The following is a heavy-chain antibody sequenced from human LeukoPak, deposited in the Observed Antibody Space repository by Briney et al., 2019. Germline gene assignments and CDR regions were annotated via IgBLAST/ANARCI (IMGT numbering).Heavy chain of an antibody. CDR2: ISGSSSTI. CDR3: VRDPWDY. V-gene: IGHV3-48*02. CDR1: GFTFSSYS. Sequence: PGGSLRLSCAASGFTFSSYSMNWVRQAPGKGLEWVSYISGSSSTIYYADSVKGRFTISRDNAKNLLYLQMNSLRDDDTAVYYCVRDPWDYWGQGTLVTVSS. J-gene: IGHJ4*02.